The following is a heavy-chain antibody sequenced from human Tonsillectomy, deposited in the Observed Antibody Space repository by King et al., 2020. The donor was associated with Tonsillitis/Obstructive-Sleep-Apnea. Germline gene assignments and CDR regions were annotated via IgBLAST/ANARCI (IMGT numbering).Heavy chain of an antibody. J-gene: IGHJ4*02. CDR2: IWYDGSNK. D-gene: IGHD2-21*01. V-gene: IGHV3-33*01. CDR1: GFTFSSYG. Sequence: VQLVESGGGVVQPGRSLRLSCAASGFTFSSYGMHWVRQAPGKGLEWVAVIWYDGSNKYYADSVKGRFTISRDNSKNTLYLQMNSLRAEDTAVYYCAVVEAYCGGDCYSGGFDYWGQGTLVTVSS. CDR3: AVVEAYCGGDCYSGGFDY.